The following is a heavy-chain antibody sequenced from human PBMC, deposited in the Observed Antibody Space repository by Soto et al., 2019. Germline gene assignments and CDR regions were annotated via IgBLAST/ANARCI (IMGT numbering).Heavy chain of an antibody. Sequence: ASVKVSCKASGYTFTSYDINWVRQATGQGLEWMGWMNPNSGNTGYAQKFQGRVTMTRNTSISTAYMELSSLRSEDTAVYYCARVLAGSRVDAEWYYYMDVWGKGTTVTVS. V-gene: IGHV1-8*01. CDR1: GYTFTSYD. CDR3: ARVLAGSRVDAEWYYYMDV. J-gene: IGHJ6*03. D-gene: IGHD3-3*01. CDR2: MNPNSGNT.